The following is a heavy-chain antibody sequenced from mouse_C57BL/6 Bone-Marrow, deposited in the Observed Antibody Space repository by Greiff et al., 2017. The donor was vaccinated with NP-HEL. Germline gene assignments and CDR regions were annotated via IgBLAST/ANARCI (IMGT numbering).Heavy chain of an antibody. V-gene: IGHV1-77*01. Sequence: VQLQQPGAELVKPGASVKISCKASGYTFTDYYITWVKQRPGQGLEWIGKIGPGSGSTYYNEKFKGKATLTADKSSSTAFMQLSSLASEDSAVYFCAGLQAPYAMDYWGQGTSVTVSS. J-gene: IGHJ4*01. CDR3: AGLQAPYAMDY. CDR1: GYTFTDYY. D-gene: IGHD3-2*02. CDR2: IGPGSGST.